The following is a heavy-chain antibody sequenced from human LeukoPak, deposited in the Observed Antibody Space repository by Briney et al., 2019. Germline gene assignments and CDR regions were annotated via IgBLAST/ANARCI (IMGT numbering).Heavy chain of an antibody. Sequence: ASVKVSCKASGYSFTTFGITWVGQAPGQGREGMGWISAYNGNTNYAQKLQGRVTMTTDTSTSTAYMELRSLRSDDTAIYYCARGIDSGSPPLGTFEIWGQGTMVTVSS. V-gene: IGHV1-18*01. CDR1: GYSFTTFG. CDR2: ISAYNGNT. D-gene: IGHD1-26*01. CDR3: ARGIDSGSPPLGTFEI. J-gene: IGHJ3*02.